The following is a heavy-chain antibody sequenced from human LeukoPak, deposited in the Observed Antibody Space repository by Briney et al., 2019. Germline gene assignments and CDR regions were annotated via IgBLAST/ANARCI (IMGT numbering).Heavy chain of an antibody. D-gene: IGHD6-19*01. CDR2: IKQDGSEK. CDR1: GFTFSSYW. V-gene: IGHV3-7*01. J-gene: IGHJ5*01. CDR3: ARASRGLAVAGSDS. Sequence: GGSLRLSCAASGFTFSSYWMSWVRQAPGKGLEWVANIKQDGSEKYYVDSVKARFTISRDNAKDSLYLQMSSLRAEDTAVYYCARASRGLAVAGSDSWGQGTLVTVSS.